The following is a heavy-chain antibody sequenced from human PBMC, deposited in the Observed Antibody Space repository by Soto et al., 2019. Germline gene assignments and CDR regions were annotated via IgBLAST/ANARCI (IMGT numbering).Heavy chain of an antibody. V-gene: IGHV1-18*01. D-gene: IGHD2-2*01. CDR3: ARDEVPAANWLDR. CDR2: ISGYNGNT. CDR1: GYIFINYG. Sequence: GASVEVSCKASGYIFINYGITWVLEAPGQGLEWMGWISGYNGNTKYADKLQGRVTMTTDTSTTTAYMELRSLRSDDTAVYYCARDEVPAANWLDRWGQGTLVTVSS. J-gene: IGHJ5*02.